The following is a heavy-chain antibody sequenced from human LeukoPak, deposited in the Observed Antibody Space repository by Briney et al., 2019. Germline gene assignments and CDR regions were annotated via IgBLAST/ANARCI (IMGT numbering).Heavy chain of an antibody. V-gene: IGHV3-74*01. CDR2: SKADGSST. CDR3: ARSDWFDP. CDR1: GFIFSNQW. Sequence: GGSLRLSCAASGFIFSNQWMHWVHQAPGKGLVWVSRSKADGSSTTYADSVKGRFTISRDNAKDTLYLQMDSLTAEDTAVYYCARSDWFDPWGQGTLVTVSS. J-gene: IGHJ5*02.